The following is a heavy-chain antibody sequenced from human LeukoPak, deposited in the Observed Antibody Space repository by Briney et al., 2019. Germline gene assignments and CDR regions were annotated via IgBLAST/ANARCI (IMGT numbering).Heavy chain of an antibody. Sequence: SETLSLTCTVSGGSISSYYWSWIRQPPGKGLEWIGSIYYSGSTYYNPSLKSRVTISVDTSKNQFSLKLSSVTAADTAVYYCARDPVSYGGSGFDPWGQGTLVTVSS. D-gene: IGHD4-23*01. CDR1: GGSISSYY. J-gene: IGHJ5*02. CDR2: IYYSGST. CDR3: ARDPVSYGGSGFDP. V-gene: IGHV4-59*12.